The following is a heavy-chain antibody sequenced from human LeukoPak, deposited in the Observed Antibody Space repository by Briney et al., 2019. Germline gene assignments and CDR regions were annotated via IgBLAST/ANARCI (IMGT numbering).Heavy chain of an antibody. CDR3: ARGTPYCSSTSCYEGTSSYYYYYMDV. CDR1: GGSFSGYY. D-gene: IGHD2-2*01. V-gene: IGHV4-34*01. Sequence: KPSETLSLTCAVYGGSFSGYYWSWIRQPPGKGLEWIGEINHSGSTNYNPSLKSRVTISVDTSKNQFSLKLSSVAAADTAVYYCARGTPYCSSTSCYEGTSSYYYYYMDVWGKGTTVTVSS. CDR2: INHSGST. J-gene: IGHJ6*03.